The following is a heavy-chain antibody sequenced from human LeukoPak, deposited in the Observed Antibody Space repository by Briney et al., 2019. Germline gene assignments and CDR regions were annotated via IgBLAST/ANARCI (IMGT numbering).Heavy chain of an antibody. CDR2: INHSGST. V-gene: IGHV4-34*01. Sequence: SESLSLTCAIYGGSFSGYYWSWIRQPPGKGLEWIGEINHSGSTNYNPSLKSRVTISVDTSKNQFSLKLSSVTAADTAVYYCARTQGIYDSSGYYFNYWGQGTLVTVSS. CDR3: ARTQGIYDSSGYYFNY. D-gene: IGHD3-22*01. CDR1: GGSFSGYY. J-gene: IGHJ4*02.